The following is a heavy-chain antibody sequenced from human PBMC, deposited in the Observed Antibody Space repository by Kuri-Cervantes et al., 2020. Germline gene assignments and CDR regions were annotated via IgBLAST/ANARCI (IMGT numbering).Heavy chain of an antibody. CDR3: ARDRASLWMSIGNY. Sequence: SETLSLTCTVSGGSISSYYWSWIRQPAGKGLEWIGRIYTSGSTNYNPSLKSRVTMSVDTSKNQFSLKLSSVTAADTAVYYCARDRASLWMSIGNYWGQGTLVTVSS. CDR1: GGSISSYY. V-gene: IGHV4-4*07. D-gene: IGHD3-10*01. CDR2: IYTSGST. J-gene: IGHJ4*02.